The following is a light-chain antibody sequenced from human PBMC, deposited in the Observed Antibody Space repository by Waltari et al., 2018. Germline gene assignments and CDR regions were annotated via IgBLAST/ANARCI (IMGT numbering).Light chain of an antibody. CDR1: SGSIGSSY. J-gene: IGLJ3*02. CDR2: EDY. CDR3: QSYDNDNVV. Sequence: NFILTHTHSVSESPGKTVTISCTRRSGSIGSSYVQWYQQRPGSAPTTVIYEDYQRPSGVPERFSGSIDSSSNSAYVTISGLKPEDEADYYCQSYDNDNVVFGGGTRLTVL. V-gene: IGLV6-57*03.